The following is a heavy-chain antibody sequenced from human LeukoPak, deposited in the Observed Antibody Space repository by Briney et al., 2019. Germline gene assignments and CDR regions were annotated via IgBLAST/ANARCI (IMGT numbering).Heavy chain of an antibody. CDR2: IYYSGST. V-gene: IGHV4-59*08. D-gene: IGHD3-22*01. Sequence: SETLSLTCTVSGGSISSYYWSWIRQPPGKGLERIGYIYYSGSTNYNPSLKSRVTISVDTSKNQFSLKLSSVTAADTAVYYCARHPISDTMIVVVDAFDIWGQGTMVTVSS. CDR1: GGSISSYY. J-gene: IGHJ3*02. CDR3: ARHPISDTMIVVVDAFDI.